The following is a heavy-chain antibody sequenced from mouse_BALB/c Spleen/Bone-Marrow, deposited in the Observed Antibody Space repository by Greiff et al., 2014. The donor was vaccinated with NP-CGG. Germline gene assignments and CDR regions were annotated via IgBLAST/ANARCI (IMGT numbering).Heavy chain of an antibody. CDR1: SYSITNVYA. V-gene: IGHV3-2*02. CDR3: ARGHYYGYGYFDV. Sequence: VQLQQSGPGLVKPSQSLSLTCTVTSYSITNVYAWNWIRQFPGNKLEWLGYISYSGSTSYIPSLKSRISITRDTSKNQFFLQLSSVTTEDTATYYCARGHYYGYGYFDVWGAGTTVTVSS. J-gene: IGHJ1*01. D-gene: IGHD1-2*01. CDR2: ISYSGST.